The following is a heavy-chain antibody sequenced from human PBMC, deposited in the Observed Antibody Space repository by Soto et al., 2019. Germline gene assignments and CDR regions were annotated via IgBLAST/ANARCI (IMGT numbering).Heavy chain of an antibody. J-gene: IGHJ4*02. D-gene: IGHD6-19*01. CDR3: ATGSGSDY. Sequence: QVQLVESGGGVVQPGTSLRLSCAASGFTFSSYGMHWVRQAPGKGLEWVAVISYDGNNKHYADFVKGRFTISRDNSKTTLYLQVDSLRTEDTAVYYCATGSGSDYWGQGTLVTVSS. CDR2: ISYDGNNK. CDR1: GFTFSSYG. V-gene: IGHV3-30*03.